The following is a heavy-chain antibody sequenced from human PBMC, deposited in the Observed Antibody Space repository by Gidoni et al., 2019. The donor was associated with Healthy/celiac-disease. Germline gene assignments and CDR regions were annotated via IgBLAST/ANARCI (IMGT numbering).Heavy chain of an antibody. J-gene: IGHJ6*02. V-gene: IGHV3-23*01. CDR2: ISGSGGST. CDR3: AFYSGWSIDYYYYGMDV. D-gene: IGHD6-19*01. Sequence: EVQLLESGGGWVQPGGSLRLSWSASGFTFSSYAMGWVTQAPGKGREWVSAISGSGGSTYYADSVKGRFTISRDNSKNTLYLQMNSLRAEDTAVYYCAFYSGWSIDYYYYGMDVWGQGTTVTVSS. CDR1: GFTFSSYA.